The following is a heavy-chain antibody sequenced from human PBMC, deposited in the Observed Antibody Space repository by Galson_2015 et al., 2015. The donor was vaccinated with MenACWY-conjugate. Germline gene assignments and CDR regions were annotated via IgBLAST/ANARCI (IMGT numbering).Heavy chain of an antibody. J-gene: IGHJ4*02. CDR2: ISGSGDLT. V-gene: IGHV3-23*01. Sequence: SLRLSCAVSGFTFSSYTMTWVRQAPGKGLEWVSSISGSGDLTYYADSVKGRFTISRDSSKNTLYLHMHSLRAEDTAVYYCAKTRGASFYFDSWGQGTLVTVSS. CDR3: AKTRGASFYFDS. D-gene: IGHD1-26*01. CDR1: GFTFSSYT.